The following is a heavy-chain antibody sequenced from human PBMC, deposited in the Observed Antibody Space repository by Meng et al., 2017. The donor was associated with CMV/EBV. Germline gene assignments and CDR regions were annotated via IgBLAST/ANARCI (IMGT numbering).Heavy chain of an antibody. CDR1: GGTFSSYA. CDR2: IIPIFGTA. D-gene: IGHD2-2*01. V-gene: IGHV1-69*05. Sequence: SVKVSSKASGGTFSSYAISWVRQAPGQGLEWMGGIIPIFGTANYAQKFQGRVTITTDESTSTAYMELSSLRSEDTAVYYCASGPERWYQPRRHWFDPWGQGTTVTVSS. J-gene: IGHJ5*01. CDR3: ASGPERWYQPRRHWFDP.